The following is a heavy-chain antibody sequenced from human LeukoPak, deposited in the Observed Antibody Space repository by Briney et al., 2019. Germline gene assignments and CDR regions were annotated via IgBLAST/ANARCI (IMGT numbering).Heavy chain of an antibody. CDR3: ATDKHCSNGNCYSYPGY. V-gene: IGHV3-21*01. CDR2: ISSSSSYI. Sequence: GGSLRLSCAASGFTFSSYAMSWVRQAPGKGLEWVSGISSSSSYIYYADSVKGRFTISRDNAKNSLYLQMNNLRPEDTAVYYCATDKHCSNGNCYSYPGYWGQGTLVTVSS. D-gene: IGHD2-2*01. CDR1: GFTFSSYA. J-gene: IGHJ4*02.